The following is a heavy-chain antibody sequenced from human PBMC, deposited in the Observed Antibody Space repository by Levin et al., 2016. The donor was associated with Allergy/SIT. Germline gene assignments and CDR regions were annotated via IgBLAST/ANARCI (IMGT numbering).Heavy chain of an antibody. Sequence: SVKVSCKASGGTFSSYTISWVRQAPGQGLEWMGRIIPILGIANYAQKFQGRVTITADKSTSTAYMELSSLRSEDTAVYYCASGRSPHYYDSSGSYYYYYGMDVWGQGTTVTVSS. V-gene: IGHV1-69*02. J-gene: IGHJ6*02. CDR1: GGTFSSYT. CDR3: ASGRSPHYYDSSGSYYYYYGMDV. D-gene: IGHD3-22*01. CDR2: IIPILGIA.